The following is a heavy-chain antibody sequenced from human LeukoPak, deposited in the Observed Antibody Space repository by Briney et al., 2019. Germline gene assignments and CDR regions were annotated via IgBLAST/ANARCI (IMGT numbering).Heavy chain of an antibody. J-gene: IGHJ4*02. CDR1: GDSISRYY. CDR2: IHYTGDT. V-gene: IGHV4-59*01. Sequence: SETLSLTCSVSGDSISRYYWSWIRQPPGRGLEYIGYIHYTGDTNYNPSLKSRVTISVDTSKKQFSLRLSSVAAADTAVYYCARSPRIQRSFDYWGQGTLVTVSS. D-gene: IGHD5-18*01. CDR3: ARSPRIQRSFDY.